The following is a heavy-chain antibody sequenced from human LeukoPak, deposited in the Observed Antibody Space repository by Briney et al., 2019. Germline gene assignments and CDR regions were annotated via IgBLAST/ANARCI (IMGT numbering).Heavy chain of an antibody. CDR1: GYTFTGYY. Sequence: GASVKVPCKASGYTFTGYYMHWVRQAPGQGLEWMGWINPNSGGTNYAQKFQGRVTMTRDTSISTAYMELSRLRSDDTAVYYCARSGGYSSSWYLGGGYWGQGTLVTVSS. D-gene: IGHD6-13*01. CDR3: ARSGGYSSSWYLGGGY. J-gene: IGHJ4*02. CDR2: INPNSGGT. V-gene: IGHV1-2*02.